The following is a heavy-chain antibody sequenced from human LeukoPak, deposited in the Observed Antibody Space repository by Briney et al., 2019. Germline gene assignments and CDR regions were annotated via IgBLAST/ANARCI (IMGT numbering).Heavy chain of an antibody. CDR3: ARGMRRAKYYYYYYMDV. CDR2: INHSGST. V-gene: IGHV4-34*01. CDR1: GGSFSGYY. J-gene: IGHJ6*03. Sequence: SETLSLTCAVYGGSFSGYYWSWIRQPPGKRLEWIGEINHSGSTNYNPSLKSRVTISVDTSKNQFSLKLSSVTAADTAVYYCARGMRRAKYYYYYYMDVWGKGTTVTVSS.